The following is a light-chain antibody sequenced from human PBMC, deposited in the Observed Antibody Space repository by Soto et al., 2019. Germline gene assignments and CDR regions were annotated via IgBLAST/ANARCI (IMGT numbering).Light chain of an antibody. CDR3: QHYGNTPPSVT. V-gene: IGKV3-20*01. J-gene: IGKJ3*01. CDR2: GAS. CDR1: QSLSSSY. Sequence: EIVLTQSPGTLSLSPGERATLSCRASQSLSSSYLVWYQQKPGQAHRLLIYGASSRATGIPDRFSGSGSGTDFTLTISRLEREHFAVYYCQHYGNTPPSVTFGPGTKVDIK.